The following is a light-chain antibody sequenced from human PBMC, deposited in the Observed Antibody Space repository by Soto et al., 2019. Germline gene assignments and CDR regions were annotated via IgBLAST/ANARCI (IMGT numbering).Light chain of an antibody. CDR1: QGISKE. CDR3: LQDYTYPWT. Sequence: SQMTQSPSSLSASVGDRVTITCRASQGISKELGWYQQRPGKAPKVLIYGASNLPSGVPSRFSGSASGTDFTLTISSLQPEDFPTYYCLQDYTYPWTFGQGTKVEMK. CDR2: GAS. J-gene: IGKJ1*01. V-gene: IGKV1-6*01.